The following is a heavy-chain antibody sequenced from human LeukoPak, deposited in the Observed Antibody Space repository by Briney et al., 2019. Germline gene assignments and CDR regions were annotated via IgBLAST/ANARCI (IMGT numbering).Heavy chain of an antibody. D-gene: IGHD3-22*01. Sequence: PSETLSLTCTVSGGSISSYYWSWIRQPPGKGLEWIGRIYTSGSTNYNPSLKSRVTMSVDTSKNQISLKLSSVTAADTAVYYCAREIGDYYDSSGYRTYYFDYWGQGTLVTVSS. J-gene: IGHJ4*02. CDR1: GGSISSYY. V-gene: IGHV4-4*07. CDR3: AREIGDYYDSSGYRTYYFDY. CDR2: IYTSGST.